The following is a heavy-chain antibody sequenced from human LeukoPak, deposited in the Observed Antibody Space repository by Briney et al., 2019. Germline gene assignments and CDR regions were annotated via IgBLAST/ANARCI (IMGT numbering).Heavy chain of an antibody. CDR3: AREREDGFNYGDDY. J-gene: IGHJ4*02. CDR1: GYTFTSYG. Sequence: ASVKVSCKASGYTFTSYGFGWVRQAPGQGLEWMGWISAYNGNTNYAQKLQGRVTMATDTSTSTAYMELRSLRSDDTAVYYCAREREDGFNYGDDYWGQGTLVTVSS. V-gene: IGHV1-18*01. CDR2: ISAYNGNT. D-gene: IGHD5-24*01.